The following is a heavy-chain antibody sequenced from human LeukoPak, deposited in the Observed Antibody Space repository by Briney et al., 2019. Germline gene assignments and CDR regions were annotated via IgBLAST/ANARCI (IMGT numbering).Heavy chain of an antibody. CDR1: GFPFSSYE. Sequence: GGSLRLSCAASGFPFSSYEMNWVRQAPGKGLEWVSYISDSDSTIYYADSVKGRFTISRDNARKSLYLQMNSLRDEDTAVYYCARDSGNSFDYWGQGTLVTVSS. CDR2: ISDSDSTI. V-gene: IGHV3-48*03. J-gene: IGHJ4*02. CDR3: ARDSGNSFDY.